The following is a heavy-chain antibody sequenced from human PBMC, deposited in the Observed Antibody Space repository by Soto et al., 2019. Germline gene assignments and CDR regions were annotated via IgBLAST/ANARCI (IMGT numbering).Heavy chain of an antibody. CDR2: IYYSGST. D-gene: IGHD1-1*01. V-gene: IGHV4-30-4*01. J-gene: IGHJ4*02. Sequence: SETLSLTCTVSGGSISSGDYYWSWIRQPPGKGLEWIGYIYYSGSTYYNPSLKSRVTISVDTSKNQFSLKLSSVTAADTAVYYCARASGIVHFDYWGPGTLVSVSS. CDR1: GGSISSGDYY. CDR3: ARASGIVHFDY.